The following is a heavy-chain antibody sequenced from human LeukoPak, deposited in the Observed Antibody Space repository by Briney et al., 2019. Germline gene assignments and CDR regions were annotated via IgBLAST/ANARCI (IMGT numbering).Heavy chain of an antibody. V-gene: IGHV4-31*03. J-gene: IGHJ4*02. CDR3: ASYGGNSADYYFDY. Sequence: SETLSLTCTVSGGSISSGGYYWSWIRQHPGKGLEWIGYIYYSGSTYYNPSLKSRVTISVDTSKNQFSLKLSSVTAADTALYYCASYGGNSADYYFDYWGQGTLVTVSS. CDR1: GGSISSGGYY. CDR2: IYYSGST. D-gene: IGHD4-23*01.